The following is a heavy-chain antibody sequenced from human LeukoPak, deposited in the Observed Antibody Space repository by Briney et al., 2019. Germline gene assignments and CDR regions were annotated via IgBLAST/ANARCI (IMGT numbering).Heavy chain of an antibody. J-gene: IGHJ4*02. Sequence: ASVKVSCKASGYTFTSYGISWVRQAPGQGLEWMGWISAYNGNTNYAQKLQGRVTMTTDTSTSTAYMELRSLRSDDTAVYYYARDQAKAEWEPNFDYWGQGTLVTVSS. D-gene: IGHD1-26*01. V-gene: IGHV1-18*01. CDR1: GYTFTSYG. CDR2: ISAYNGNT. CDR3: ARDQAKAEWEPNFDY.